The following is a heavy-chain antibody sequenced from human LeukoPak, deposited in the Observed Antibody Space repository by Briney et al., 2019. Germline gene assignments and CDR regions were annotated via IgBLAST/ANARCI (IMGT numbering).Heavy chain of an antibody. CDR2: INWNGGST. D-gene: IGHD3-22*01. CDR1: GFTFDDYG. J-gene: IGHJ4*02. Sequence: PGGSLRLSCAASGFTFDDYGMSWVRQAPGKGLECVSGINWNGGSTGYADSVKGRFTISRDNAKNSLYLQMNSLRAEDTALYYCARESPKGNYYDSSGRRDYWGQGTLVTVSS. CDR3: ARESPKGNYYDSSGRRDY. V-gene: IGHV3-20*04.